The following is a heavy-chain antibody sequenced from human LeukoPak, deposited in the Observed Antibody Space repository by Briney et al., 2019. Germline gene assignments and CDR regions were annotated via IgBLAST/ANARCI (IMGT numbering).Heavy chain of an antibody. Sequence: PGGSLRLSCAASGFTFSDFYMSWIRQAPGKGLEWLSYTCHSGETIYYADSVTGRFSITRDNAKNSLYLHMSGLGAEDTAVYYCARVSKFYYYGMDVWGQGTTVIVSS. D-gene: IGHD6-13*01. CDR1: GFTFSDFY. CDR3: ARVSKFYYYGMDV. J-gene: IGHJ6*02. CDR2: TCHSGETI. V-gene: IGHV3-11*01.